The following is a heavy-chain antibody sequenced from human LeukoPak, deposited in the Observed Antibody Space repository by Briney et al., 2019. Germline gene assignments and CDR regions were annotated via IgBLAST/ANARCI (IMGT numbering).Heavy chain of an antibody. D-gene: IGHD2-15*01. CDR1: GFIFSNYA. V-gene: IGHV3-23*01. J-gene: IGHJ4*02. CDR3: AKSRSGVSSCYNY. Sequence: GGSLRLSCAASGFIFSNYAMSWVRQAPGKGLEWVSAISGSDDNTYYADSVRGRFTVSRDNSKNTLYLQMNSLRAEDTAIYFCAKSRSGVSSCYNYWGQGTLVTVSS. CDR2: ISGSDDNT.